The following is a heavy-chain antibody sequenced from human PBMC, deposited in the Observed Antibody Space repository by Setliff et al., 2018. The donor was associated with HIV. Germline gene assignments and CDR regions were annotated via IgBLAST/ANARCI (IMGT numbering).Heavy chain of an antibody. D-gene: IGHD3-16*01. J-gene: IGHJ5*02. CDR1: GFTFTGYY. Sequence: ASVKVSCKASGFTFTGYYSHWVRQAPGQGREWMGWINPHSGGTNYAQNFHGRVTMNRDTSISTAYMALSSLRSEDTAVYYCARGRGGTKRENWLDPRGQGTLVTVSS. V-gene: IGHV1-2*02. CDR3: ARGRGGTKRENWLDP. CDR2: INPHSGGT.